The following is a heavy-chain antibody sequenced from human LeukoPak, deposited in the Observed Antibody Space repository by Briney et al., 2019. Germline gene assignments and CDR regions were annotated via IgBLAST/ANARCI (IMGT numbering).Heavy chain of an antibody. V-gene: IGHV4-39*07. J-gene: IGHJ5*02. Sequence: SETLSLTCTVSGGSISSSSYYWGWIRQPPGKGLEWIGSIYYSGSTYYNPPLKSRVTISVDRSKNQFSLKLSSVTAADTAVYYCARASANYYGSGRGFDPWGQGTLVTVSS. CDR1: GGSISSSSYY. D-gene: IGHD3-10*01. CDR3: ARASANYYGSGRGFDP. CDR2: IYYSGST.